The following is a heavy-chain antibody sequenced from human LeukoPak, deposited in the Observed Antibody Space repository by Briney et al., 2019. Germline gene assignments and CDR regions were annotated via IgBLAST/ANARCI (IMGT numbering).Heavy chain of an antibody. CDR1: GFTFSDYY. Sequence: GGSLRLSCAASGFTFSDYYMSWIRQAPGKGLEWVSYISSSSSYTNYADSVKGRFTISRDNAKNSLYPQMNSLRAEDTAVYYCARAPLWFGELSFDPWGQGTLVTVSS. D-gene: IGHD3-10*01. V-gene: IGHV3-11*06. CDR3: ARAPLWFGELSFDP. J-gene: IGHJ5*02. CDR2: ISSSSSYT.